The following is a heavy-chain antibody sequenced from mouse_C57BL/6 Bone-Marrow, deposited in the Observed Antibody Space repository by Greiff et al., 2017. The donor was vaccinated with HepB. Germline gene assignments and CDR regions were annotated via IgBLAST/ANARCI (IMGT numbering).Heavy chain of an antibody. Sequence: DVKLQESGTVLARPGASVKMSCKTSGYTFTSYWMHWVKQRPGQGLEWIGAIYPGNSDTSYNQKFKGKATLTVDQSSSTAYMQLNSLTSEDSAVYYCARTWLLRLDYWGQGTTLTVSS. J-gene: IGHJ2*01. D-gene: IGHD2-3*01. CDR2: IYPGNSDT. V-gene: IGHV1-5*01. CDR1: GYTFTSYW. CDR3: ARTWLLRLDY.